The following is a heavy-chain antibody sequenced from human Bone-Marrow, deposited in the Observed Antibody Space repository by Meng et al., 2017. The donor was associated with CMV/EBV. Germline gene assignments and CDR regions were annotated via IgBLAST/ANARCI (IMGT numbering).Heavy chain of an antibody. D-gene: IGHD4-23*01. CDR3: ASDFGGNFDGVVDY. Sequence: GESLKISCAATGFTFSSYEMNWVRQAPGKGLEWVSYISSSGSTIYYADSVKGRFTISRDNAKNSLYLQMNSLRAEDTAVYYCASDFGGNFDGVVDYWGRGTLVTVSS. J-gene: IGHJ4*02. V-gene: IGHV3-48*03. CDR2: ISSSGSTI. CDR1: GFTFSSYE.